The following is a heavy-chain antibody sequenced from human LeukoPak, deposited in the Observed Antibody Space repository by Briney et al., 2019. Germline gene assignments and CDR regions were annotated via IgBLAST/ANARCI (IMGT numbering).Heavy chain of an antibody. Sequence: GASVKVSCKASGYSFTNYYMHWVRQAPGQGLDWMGVINPSGGSTSYALKFQDRVTVSRDTSTSTVYMELSSLRSDDTAVYFCATSGSYHKYYFDYWGQGTLVTVSS. V-gene: IGHV1-46*01. CDR2: INPSGGST. CDR3: ATSGSYHKYYFDY. J-gene: IGHJ4*02. CDR1: GYSFTNYY. D-gene: IGHD1-26*01.